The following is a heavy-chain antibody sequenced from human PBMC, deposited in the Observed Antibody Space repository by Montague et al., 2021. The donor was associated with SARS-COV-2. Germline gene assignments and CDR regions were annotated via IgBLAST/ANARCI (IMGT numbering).Heavy chain of an antibody. CDR1: GGSISSSSYY. V-gene: IGHV4-39*01. CDR2: IYYRGST. CDR3: ARRLNYDILTGGALQYYYGMDV. D-gene: IGHD3-9*01. J-gene: IGHJ6*02. Sequence: SETLSLTCTVSGGSISSSSYYWGWLRQPPGKGLEWIGSIYYRGSTYYNPSLKSRVTISVDTSKNQFSLKLSSVTAADTAVYYCARRLNYDILTGGALQYYYGMDVWGQGTTVTVSS.